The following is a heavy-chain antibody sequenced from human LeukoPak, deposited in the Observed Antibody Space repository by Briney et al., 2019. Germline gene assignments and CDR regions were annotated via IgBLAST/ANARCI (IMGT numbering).Heavy chain of an antibody. CDR1: GGSISSSSYY. CDR3: ATLSLIAAAGT. Sequence: SETLSLTCTVSGGSISSSSYYWGWIRQPPGKGLEWIGSIYYSGSTYYNPSLKSRVTISVDTSKNQFSLKLSSVTAAGTAVYYFATLSLIAAAGTWGQGTLVTVTS. V-gene: IGHV4-39*01. J-gene: IGHJ4*02. D-gene: IGHD6-13*01. CDR2: IYYSGST.